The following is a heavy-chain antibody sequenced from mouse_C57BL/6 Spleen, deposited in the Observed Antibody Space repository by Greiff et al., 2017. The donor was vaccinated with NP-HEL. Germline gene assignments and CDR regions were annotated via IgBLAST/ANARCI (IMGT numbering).Heavy chain of an antibody. CDR2: IYPSDSET. Sequence: QVQLQQPGAELVRPGSSVKLSCKASGYTFTSYWMDWVKQRPGQGLEWIGNIYPSDSETHYNQKFKDKATLTVDKSSSTAYMQLSSLTSEDSAVYYCARRGYDGYLPSSYWGQGTLVTVSA. CDR1: GYTFTSYW. J-gene: IGHJ3*01. D-gene: IGHD2-3*01. CDR3: ARRGYDGYLPSSY. V-gene: IGHV1-61*01.